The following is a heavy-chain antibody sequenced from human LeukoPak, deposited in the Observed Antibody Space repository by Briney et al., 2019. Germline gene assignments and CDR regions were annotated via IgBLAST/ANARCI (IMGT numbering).Heavy chain of an antibody. D-gene: IGHD3-22*01. V-gene: IGHV4-59*01. CDR3: ARDATRYDSSGYYHEFDP. J-gene: IGHJ5*02. Sequence: SETLSLTCTVSGGSISSYYWSWIRQPPGKGLEWIGYIYYSGSTNYNPSLKSRVTISVDTSKNQFSLKLSSVTAADTAVYYCARDATRYDSSGYYHEFDPWGQGTLVTVSS. CDR1: GGSISSYY. CDR2: IYYSGST.